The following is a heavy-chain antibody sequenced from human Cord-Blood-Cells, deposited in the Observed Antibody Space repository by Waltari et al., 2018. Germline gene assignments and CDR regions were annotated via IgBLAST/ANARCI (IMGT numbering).Heavy chain of an antibody. CDR1: GDSLRSYY. V-gene: IGHV4-59*01. Sequence: QVQLQEPGPGLVKPSETLSLTCTVSGDSLRSYYWSWIRQPPWKGLEWIGYIYSSGSTNYNPSLKSRVTISVDTSKNQFSLKLSSVTAADTAVYYCARGGGYCSSTSCYAFDIWGQGTMVTVSS. CDR2: IYSSGST. CDR3: ARGGGYCSSTSCYAFDI. D-gene: IGHD2-2*01. J-gene: IGHJ3*02.